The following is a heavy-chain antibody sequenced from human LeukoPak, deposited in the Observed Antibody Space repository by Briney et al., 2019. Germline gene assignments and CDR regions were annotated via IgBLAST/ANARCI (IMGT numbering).Heavy chain of an antibody. CDR2: INHSGST. V-gene: IGHV4-34*01. D-gene: IGHD2-21*02. Sequence: SETLSLTCAVYGGSFSGYYWSWIRQPPGKGLEWIGEINHSGSTNYNPSLKSRVTISVDTSKNQFSLKLSSVTAADTAVYYCARADRVVVTSYYYYMDVWGKGTTVTVSS. CDR1: GGSFSGYY. CDR3: ARADRVVVTSYYYYMDV. J-gene: IGHJ6*03.